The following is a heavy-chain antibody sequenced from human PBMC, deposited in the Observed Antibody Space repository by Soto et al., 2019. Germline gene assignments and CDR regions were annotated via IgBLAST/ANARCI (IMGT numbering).Heavy chain of an antibody. V-gene: IGHV3-21*06. J-gene: IGHJ4*02. CDR3: ARESEDLTSNFDY. Sequence: GSLRLSCAASGFTFTRYSMNWVRQAPGKGLEWVSSISSTANYIYYGDSMKGRFTISRDNAKNSLYLEMNSLRAEDTAVYYCARESEDLTSNFDYWGQGTLVTVS. CDR1: GFTFTRYS. CDR2: ISSTANYI.